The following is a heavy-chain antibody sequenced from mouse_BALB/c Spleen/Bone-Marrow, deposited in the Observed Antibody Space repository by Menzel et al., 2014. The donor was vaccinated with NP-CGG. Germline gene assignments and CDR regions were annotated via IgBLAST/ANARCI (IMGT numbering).Heavy chain of an antibody. V-gene: IGHV1-80*01. CDR2: VSPGDGDT. CDR3: ARVYYGNLDH. J-gene: IGHJ2*01. CDR1: GYAFSTYW. D-gene: IGHD2-1*01. Sequence: VQGVESGAELVRPGSSVKISCKASGYAFSTYWMNWVKQRPGQSLEWTGQVSPGDGDTNYNGKFRGKATLTADKSSSTAYIQLSSLTSEDSAVYFCARVYYGNLDHWGQGTTLTVSS.